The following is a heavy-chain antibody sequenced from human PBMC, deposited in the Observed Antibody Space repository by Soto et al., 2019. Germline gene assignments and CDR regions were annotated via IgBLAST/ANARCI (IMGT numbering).Heavy chain of an antibody. CDR2: ISGSGGST. D-gene: IGHD6-6*01. V-gene: IGHV3-23*01. J-gene: IGHJ6*02. CDR3: AKNQIAARRDYYYGMDV. Sequence: GGSLRLSCAASGFTFSSYAMSWVRQAPGKGLEWVSAISGSGGSTYYADSVKGRFTISRDNSKNTLYLQMNSLRAEDTAVYYCAKNQIAARRDYYYGMDVWGQGTTVTVSS. CDR1: GFTFSSYA.